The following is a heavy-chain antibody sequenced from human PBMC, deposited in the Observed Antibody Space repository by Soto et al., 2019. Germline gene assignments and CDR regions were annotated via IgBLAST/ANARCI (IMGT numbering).Heavy chain of an antibody. V-gene: IGHV4-39*01. CDR3: ARSPTTMIVVDIFEY. CDR2: IYYSGST. J-gene: IGHJ4*02. CDR1: GGSISSSSYY. D-gene: IGHD3-22*01. Sequence: SETLSRTCTVSGGSISSSSYYCGWIRQPPGKGLEWIGSIYYSGSTYYNPSLKSRVTISVDTSKNQFSLKLSSVTDADTAVYYCARSPTTMIVVDIFEYWGQGTMVTVSS.